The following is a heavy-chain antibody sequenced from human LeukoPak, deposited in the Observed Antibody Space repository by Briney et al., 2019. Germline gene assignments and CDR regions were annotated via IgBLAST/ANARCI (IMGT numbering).Heavy chain of an antibody. J-gene: IGHJ5*02. CDR2: INHSGST. Sequence: PSETLSLTCTVSGGSISSGGYYWSWIRQPPGKGLEWIGEINHSGSTNYNPSLKSRVTISVDTSKNQFSLKLSSVTAADTAVYYCARGSPLPTIFGVVTRYNWFDPWGQGTLVTVSS. CDR1: GGSISSGGYY. CDR3: ARGSPLPTIFGVVTRYNWFDP. D-gene: IGHD3-3*01. V-gene: IGHV4-39*07.